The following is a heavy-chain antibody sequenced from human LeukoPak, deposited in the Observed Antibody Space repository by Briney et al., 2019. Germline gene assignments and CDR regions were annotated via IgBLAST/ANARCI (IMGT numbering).Heavy chain of an antibody. V-gene: IGHV4-39*01. CDR1: GGSISSSSYY. J-gene: IGHJ4*02. Sequence: PSETLSLTCTVSGGSISSSSYYWGWIRQPPGKGLEWIGSIYYSGSTYYNPSLKSRVTISVDTSKNQFSLKLSSVTAADTAVYYCARLATTAPIDYWGQGTLVTVSS. D-gene: IGHD5-12*01. CDR3: ARLATTAPIDY. CDR2: IYYSGST.